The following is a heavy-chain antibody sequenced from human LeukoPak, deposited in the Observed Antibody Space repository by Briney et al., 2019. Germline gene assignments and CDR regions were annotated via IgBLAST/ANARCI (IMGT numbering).Heavy chain of an antibody. V-gene: IGHV1-69*13. CDR1: GGTFSNYA. D-gene: IGHD3-10*01. Sequence: GASVKVSCKASGGTFSNYAISWVRQAPGQGLEWMGGIIPIFGTANYAQKFQGRVTITADESTSTAYMELSSLRSEDTAVYYCARSTMVRGVIVRWFDPWGQGTLVTVSS. J-gene: IGHJ5*02. CDR2: IIPIFGTA. CDR3: ARSTMVRGVIVRWFDP.